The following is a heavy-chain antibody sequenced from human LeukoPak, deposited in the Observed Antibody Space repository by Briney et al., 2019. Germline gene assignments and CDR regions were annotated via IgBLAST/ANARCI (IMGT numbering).Heavy chain of an antibody. V-gene: IGHV4-59*01. CDR1: GGFISSYY. CDR2: IYYSGST. J-gene: IGHJ6*02. Sequence: SETLSLTCTVSGGFISSYYWSWIRQPPGKGLEWIGYIYYSGSTNHNPSLKSRVTISVDTSKNQFSLKLSSVTAADTAVYYCARFGVVEVADVWGQGTTVTVSS. D-gene: IGHD3-3*01. CDR3: ARFGVVEVADV.